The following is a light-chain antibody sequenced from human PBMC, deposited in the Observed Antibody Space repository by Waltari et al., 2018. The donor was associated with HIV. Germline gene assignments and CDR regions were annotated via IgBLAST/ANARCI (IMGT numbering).Light chain of an antibody. J-gene: IGLJ2*01. CDR2: DDN. Sequence: ATMSCGNIGTYSVQWYRQKPGRAPVLVVSDDNERFSGTPARMSGANSGSRATLTISNVEAGDEAVYYCQVWDRSYKEAVFGGGT. CDR1: NIGTYS. V-gene: IGLV3-21*02. CDR3: QVWDRSYKEAV.